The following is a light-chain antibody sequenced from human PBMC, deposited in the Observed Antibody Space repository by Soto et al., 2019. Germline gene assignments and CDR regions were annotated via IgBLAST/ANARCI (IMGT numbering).Light chain of an antibody. Sequence: QSALTQPASVSGSPGQSITISCTGTSSDVGGYNYVSWYQQHPGKAPKLMIYDVSNRPSGVSNRFSGSKSGNTASLTISGLQVEDAADYYCSSYTGTSTYVVFGGGTKLTVL. CDR1: SSDVGGYNY. CDR2: DVS. V-gene: IGLV2-14*01. J-gene: IGLJ2*01. CDR3: SSYTGTSTYVV.